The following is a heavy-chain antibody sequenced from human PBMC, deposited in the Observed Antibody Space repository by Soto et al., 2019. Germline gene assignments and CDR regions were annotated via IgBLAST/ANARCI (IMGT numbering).Heavy chain of an antibody. CDR3: ARDGDIVVVPAATDYFDY. V-gene: IGHV1-18*01. CDR2: ISAYNGNT. Sequence: VASVKVSCKASGYTFTSYGISWVRQAPGQGLEWMGWISAYNGNTNYAQKLQGRVTMTTDTSTSTAYMELRSLRSDDTAVYYCARDGDIVVVPAATDYFDYWGQGTLVTVSS. J-gene: IGHJ4*02. D-gene: IGHD2-2*01. CDR1: GYTFTSYG.